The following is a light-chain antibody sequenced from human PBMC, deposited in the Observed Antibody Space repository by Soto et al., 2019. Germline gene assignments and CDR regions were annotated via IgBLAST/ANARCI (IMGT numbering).Light chain of an antibody. CDR3: HSYDVSLRGPA. Sequence: QSVLTQPPSLSGAPGQRVTISCTGSRSNIGAGYDVHWYQHLPGTTPKVLIFDNSNRPSGVPDRFSGSKSGTSASLAITGLQAEDEAVYYCHSYDVSLRGPAFGGGTKVTVL. CDR1: RSNIGAGYD. CDR2: DNS. V-gene: IGLV1-40*01. J-gene: IGLJ2*01.